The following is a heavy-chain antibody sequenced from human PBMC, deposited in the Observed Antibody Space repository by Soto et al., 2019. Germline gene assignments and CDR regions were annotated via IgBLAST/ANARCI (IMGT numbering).Heavy chain of an antibody. CDR3: ARNGGIVGATDY. CDR1: GGSISSSSYY. V-gene: IGHV4-39*01. CDR2: IYYSGRT. D-gene: IGHD1-26*01. Sequence: QLQLQESGPGLVKPSETLSLTCTVSGGSISSSSYYWGWIRQPPRKGLEWIGSIYYSGRTYYNPXXXXRXXXXXXXXXNQFSLKLSSVTAADTAVYYCARNGGIVGATDYWGQGILVTVSS. J-gene: IGHJ4*02.